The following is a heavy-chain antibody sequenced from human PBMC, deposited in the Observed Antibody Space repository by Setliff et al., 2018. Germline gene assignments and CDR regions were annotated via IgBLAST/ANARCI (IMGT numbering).Heavy chain of an antibody. J-gene: IGHJ6*03. CDR1: GGSFSSYG. V-gene: IGHV1-18*01. CDR2: ISAYNDNT. D-gene: IGHD4-17*01. CDR3: ARGRGNDYGDFRYYYYMDV. Sequence: ASVKVSCKASGGSFSSYGISWVRQAPGQGLEWMGWISAYNDNTNYAQKVQGRVTMTTDTSTSTAYMELRSLTSDDTAVYYCARGRGNDYGDFRYYYYMDVWGKGTTVTVSS.